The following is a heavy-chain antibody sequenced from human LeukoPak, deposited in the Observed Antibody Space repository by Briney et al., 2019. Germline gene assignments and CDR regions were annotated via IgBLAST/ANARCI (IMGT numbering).Heavy chain of an antibody. D-gene: IGHD4-17*01. V-gene: IGHV3-7*01. CDR2: IKQEGSKN. Sequence: GGSLRLSCAASGFTFSSHWMSWVRQAPGKGLEWLANIKQEGSKNYYVDSVKGRFTISRDDARNSLYLQMNSLRVEDTALYYCVRGPHYGAYTDYFDYWGQGTLVTVSS. CDR3: VRGPHYGAYTDYFDY. CDR1: GFTFSSHW. J-gene: IGHJ4*02.